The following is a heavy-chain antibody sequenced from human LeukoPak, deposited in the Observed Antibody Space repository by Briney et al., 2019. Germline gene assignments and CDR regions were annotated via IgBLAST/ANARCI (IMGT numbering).Heavy chain of an antibody. CDR2: INQDGSEE. Sequence: GGSLRLSCEASGFTISGYWMTWVRQAPGKGLEWVANINQDGSEEYFVDSVKGRFTTSRDNAKSSLYLQMNSLRAEDTAEYYCTRGRSGTTPYWGQGTLVTVSS. CDR1: GFTISGYW. V-gene: IGHV3-7*05. CDR3: TRGRSGTTPY. D-gene: IGHD1-7*01. J-gene: IGHJ4*02.